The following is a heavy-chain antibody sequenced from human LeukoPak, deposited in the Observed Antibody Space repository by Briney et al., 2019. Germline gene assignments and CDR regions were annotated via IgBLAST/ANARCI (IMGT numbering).Heavy chain of an antibody. V-gene: IGHV1-8*01. Sequence: ASVKVSRKASGYTFINDDINWVRQATGQGLEWMGWMNPNSGYTGYTQKFQGRVTMTRNTSINTAYMELSSLTSEDTAVYFCARSTVSFGEGLDSWGLGTLVIVSS. CDR2: MNPNSGYT. J-gene: IGHJ5*01. D-gene: IGHD3-10*01. CDR1: GYTFINDD. CDR3: ARSTVSFGEGLDS.